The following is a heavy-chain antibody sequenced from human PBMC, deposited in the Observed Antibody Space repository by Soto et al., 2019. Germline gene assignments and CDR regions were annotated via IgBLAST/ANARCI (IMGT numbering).Heavy chain of an antibody. CDR2: IYHSGST. CDR3: ARVERFLEWWALDV. CDR1: GGSISSGGYC. Sequence: SETLSLTWAVSGGSISSGGYCWSWIRQPPGKGLEWIGYIYHSGSTYYNPSLKSRVTISVDRSKNQFSLKLSSVTAADTAVYYCARVERFLEWWALDVWGQGTTVTVSS. J-gene: IGHJ6*02. V-gene: IGHV4-30-2*01. D-gene: IGHD3-3*01.